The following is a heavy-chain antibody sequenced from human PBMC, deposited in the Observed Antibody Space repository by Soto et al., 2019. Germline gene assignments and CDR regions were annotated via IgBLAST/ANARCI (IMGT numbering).Heavy chain of an antibody. J-gene: IGHJ3*02. D-gene: IGHD2-2*01. CDR2: INSDGSST. Sequence: GGSLRLSCAASGFTFSSYWMHWVRQAPGKGLVWVSRINSDGSSTSYADSVKGRFTISRDNAKNTLYLQMNSLRAEDTAVYYCAISFLVPALQKRKPGAFDIWGQGTMVTVSS. CDR3: AISFLVPALQKRKPGAFDI. V-gene: IGHV3-74*01. CDR1: GFTFSSYW.